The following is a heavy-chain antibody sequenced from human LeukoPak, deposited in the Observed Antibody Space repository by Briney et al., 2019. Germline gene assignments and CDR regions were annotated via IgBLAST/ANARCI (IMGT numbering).Heavy chain of an antibody. D-gene: IGHD4-23*01. V-gene: IGHV4-39*01. CDR3: ARRTTVVTPNAFDI. Sequence: PSETLSLTCAVSGGSIRSSSYYWGWIRQPPGKGLEWIGNGYYSGSTYYNPSLKSRVTISVDTSKNQFSLKLSSVSAADTAVYYCARRTTVVTPNAFDIGGQGTMVTVSA. J-gene: IGHJ3*02. CDR1: GGSIRSSSYY. CDR2: GYYSGST.